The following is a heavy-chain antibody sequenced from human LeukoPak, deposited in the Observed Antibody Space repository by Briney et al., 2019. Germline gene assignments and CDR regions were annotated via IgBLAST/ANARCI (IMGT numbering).Heavy chain of an antibody. Sequence: SVTVSFKASGFTFTSSAMQWVRQARGQRLEWIGWIVVGSGNTNYAQKFQERVTITRDMSTSTAYMELSSLRSEDTAVYYCAALSGNRYYYDSSGSEIEWGQGTLVTVSS. CDR3: AALSGNRYYYDSSGSEIE. V-gene: IGHV1-58*02. D-gene: IGHD3-22*01. CDR2: IVVGSGNT. J-gene: IGHJ4*02. CDR1: GFTFTSSA.